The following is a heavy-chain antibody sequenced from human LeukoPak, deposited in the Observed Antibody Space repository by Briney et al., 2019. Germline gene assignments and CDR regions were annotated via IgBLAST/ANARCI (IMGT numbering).Heavy chain of an antibody. CDR2: ISGSDGST. CDR1: GFTFSNYA. D-gene: IGHD3-3*01. J-gene: IGHJ5*02. V-gene: IGHV3-23*01. Sequence: GGALRLSCAASGFTFSNYAMTWVRPAPGKGLAWVSPISGSDGSTYYSDSVTGRFTISRDNSKNTFYLQMTSLRPDDTAVYYCAKDGYDFWSAYQIDLWGQGTAVTVSS. CDR3: AKDGYDFWSAYQIDL.